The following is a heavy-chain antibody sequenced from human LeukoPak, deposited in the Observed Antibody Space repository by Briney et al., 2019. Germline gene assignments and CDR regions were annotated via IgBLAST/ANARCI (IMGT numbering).Heavy chain of an antibody. CDR2: IKPDGSEK. CDR3: ARIYDSSGYSFDY. CDR1: GFTFSQYW. D-gene: IGHD3-22*01. Sequence: GGSLRLSCAASGFTFSQYWMSWVRQAPGKGLEWVANIKPDGSEKHYVDSVKGRFTISRDNAKNSLYLQMNSLRAEDTAVYYCARIYDSSGYSFDYWGQGTLVTVSS. V-gene: IGHV3-7*01. J-gene: IGHJ4*02.